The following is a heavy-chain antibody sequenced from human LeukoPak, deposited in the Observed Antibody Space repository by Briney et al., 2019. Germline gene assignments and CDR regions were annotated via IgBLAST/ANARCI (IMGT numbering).Heavy chain of an antibody. Sequence: GGSLSLSCAASGFTLSSYSMSWVRQAPGKGLEWVAALSVGGGDTYCADSVKGRFTISRDISKSTLYLQMNGLRAEDTATYYCARDYTEGITWYYYFDYWGQGTLVSVSS. CDR1: GFTLSSYS. CDR3: ARDYTEGITWYYYFDY. CDR2: LSVGGGDT. J-gene: IGHJ4*02. D-gene: IGHD3-16*01. V-gene: IGHV3-23*01.